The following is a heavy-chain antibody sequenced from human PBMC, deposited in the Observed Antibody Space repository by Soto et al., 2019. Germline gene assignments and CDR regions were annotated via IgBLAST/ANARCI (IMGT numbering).Heavy chain of an antibody. CDR3: ASHTGPTGNYSYGMDV. J-gene: IGHJ6*02. D-gene: IGHD1-1*01. CDR1: GGTFSRYG. CDR2: IIPIFGTA. V-gene: IGHV1-69*12. Sequence: QVQLVQSGAEVKKPVSSVKVSCKASGGTFSRYGISWVRQAPGQGLEWMGGIIPIFGTANYAQKFQGRVTINADESTSTAYMELSSLRSEDTAVYYCASHTGPTGNYSYGMDVWGQGTTVTVSS.